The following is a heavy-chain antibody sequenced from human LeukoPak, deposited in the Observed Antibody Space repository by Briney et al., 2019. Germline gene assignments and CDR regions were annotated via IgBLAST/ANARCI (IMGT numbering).Heavy chain of an antibody. CDR3: AKSYGTYYGSGTLYFDY. Sequence: RSGGSLRLSCAASGFTFSSYAMSWVRQAPGKGLEWVSAISGSGGSTYYADSVKGRFTISRDNSKNTLYLQMNSLRAEDTAVYYCAKSYGTYYGSGTLYFDYWGQGTLVTVSS. D-gene: IGHD3-10*01. V-gene: IGHV3-23*01. J-gene: IGHJ4*02. CDR1: GFTFSSYA. CDR2: ISGSGGST.